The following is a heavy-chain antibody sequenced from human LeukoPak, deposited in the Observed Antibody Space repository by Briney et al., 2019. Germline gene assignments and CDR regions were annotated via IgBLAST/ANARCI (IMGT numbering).Heavy chain of an antibody. V-gene: IGHV4-34*01. Sequence: SETLSLTCTVYGGSFSGYHWSWIRQPPGKGLEWIGENDRSGTTNYNPSLKSRVTISVDTTMNHFSLKLSSVTAADTAVYYCAREDIYYDSSAPLGPAFDIWGQGTMVTVSS. CDR1: GGSFSGYH. CDR2: NDRSGTT. CDR3: AREDIYYDSSAPLGPAFDI. D-gene: IGHD3-22*01. J-gene: IGHJ3*02.